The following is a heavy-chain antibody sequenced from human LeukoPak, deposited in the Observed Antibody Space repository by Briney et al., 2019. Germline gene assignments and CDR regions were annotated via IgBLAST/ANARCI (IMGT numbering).Heavy chain of an antibody. CDR1: GVSISSYY. CDR2: IYYSGST. D-gene: IGHD5-18*01. J-gene: IGHJ5*02. CDR3: ARAVDTAMAAYNWFDP. Sequence: SETLSLTCTVSGVSISSYYWSWIRQPPGKGLEWIGYIYYSGSTNYNPSLKSRVTISVDTSKNQFSLKLSSVTAADTAVYYCARAVDTAMAAYNWFDPWGQGTLVTVSS. V-gene: IGHV4-59*01.